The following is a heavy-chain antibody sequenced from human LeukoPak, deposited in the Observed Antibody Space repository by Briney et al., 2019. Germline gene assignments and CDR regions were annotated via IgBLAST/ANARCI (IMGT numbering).Heavy chain of an antibody. V-gene: IGHV4-39*01. CDR3: ARPLSGSSSWHGDAFDI. Sequence: SETLSLICTVSGGSISSSTYYWGWIRQPPGKGLEWIGSIYYSGSTYYNASHKSRVTISADTSKNQFSLKLSSVTAADTAVYYCARPLSGSSSWHGDAFDIWGQGTMVTVSS. J-gene: IGHJ3*02. D-gene: IGHD6-13*01. CDR1: GGSISSSTYY. CDR2: IYYSGST.